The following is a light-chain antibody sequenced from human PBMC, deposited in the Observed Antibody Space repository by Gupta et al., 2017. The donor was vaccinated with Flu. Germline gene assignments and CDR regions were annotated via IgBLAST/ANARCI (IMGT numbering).Light chain of an antibody. Sequence: IQMTQSPSSLSASVGDTVTITCQATQDVDEYVNWYQHKAGEPPKLLIYTASNLQPGVPSRFSGSGSGTDLTLTITSLQPEEVATYYCQHFHSAPWTFGQGPKVQIK. CDR1: QDVDEY. CDR2: TAS. V-gene: IGKV1-33*01. CDR3: QHFHSAPWT. J-gene: IGKJ1*01.